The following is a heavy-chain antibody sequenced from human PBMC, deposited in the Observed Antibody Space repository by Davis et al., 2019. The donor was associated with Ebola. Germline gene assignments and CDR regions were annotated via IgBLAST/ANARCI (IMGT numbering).Heavy chain of an antibody. CDR2: FYDRST. Sequence: GESLKISCAASGFTVSSNHMSWVRQAPGKGPEWVSVFYDRSTAYADSVMCRFTISRDKSNNSLYRDMNSLRVDDTAVYYCATTQWLREFDNWGQGTLVTVSS. CDR3: ATTQWLREFDN. D-gene: IGHD6-19*01. J-gene: IGHJ4*02. CDR1: GFTVSSNH. V-gene: IGHV3-53*05.